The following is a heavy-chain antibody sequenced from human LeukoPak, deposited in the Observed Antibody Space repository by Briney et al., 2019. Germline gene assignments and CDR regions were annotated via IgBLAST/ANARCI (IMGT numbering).Heavy chain of an antibody. CDR2: ITWNSADI. CDR3: AKETTYPYGDFES. D-gene: IGHD4-17*01. J-gene: IGHJ4*02. CDR1: AFTFDDYS. V-gene: IGHV3-9*01. Sequence: QPGGSLRLPCAASAFTFDDYSMHWVRQAPGKGLEWVSGITWNSADIGYAASVKGRFTISRDNAKNFLYLQMNSLRPEDTAFYYCAKETTYPYGDFESWGQGTLVTVSS.